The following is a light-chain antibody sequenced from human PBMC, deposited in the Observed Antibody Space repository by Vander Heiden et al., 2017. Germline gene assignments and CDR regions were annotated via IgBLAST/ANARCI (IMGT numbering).Light chain of an antibody. CDR3: QTWGIGIQV. CDR2: LYSHGSQ. V-gene: IGLV4-69*01. CDR1: RGHTTYV. J-gene: IGLJ2*01. Sequence: QLELTQSPSASASLGDSVTLTCTLSRGHTTYVIAWHQQQPDKAPRYLMTLYSHGSQTKGDGIPDRFSGSSSGAERYLTISSLQSEDEADYYCQTWGIGIQVFGGGTKLTVL.